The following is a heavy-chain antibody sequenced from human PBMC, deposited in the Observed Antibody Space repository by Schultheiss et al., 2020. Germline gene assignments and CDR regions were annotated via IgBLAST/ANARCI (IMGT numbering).Heavy chain of an antibody. CDR1: GGSISSGDYY. Sequence: SETLSLTCTVSGGSISSGDYYWSWIRQPPGKGLEWIGYIYYSGSTNYNPSLKSRVTISVDTSKIQFSLKLSSVTAADTAVYYCARHPILSLSIDYWGQGTLVTVSS. J-gene: IGHJ4*02. CDR2: IYYSGST. V-gene: IGHV4-30-4*01. CDR3: ARHPILSLSIDY.